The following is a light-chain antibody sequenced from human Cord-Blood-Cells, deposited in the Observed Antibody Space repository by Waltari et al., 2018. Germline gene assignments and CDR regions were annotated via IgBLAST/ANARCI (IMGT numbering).Light chain of an antibody. CDR1: QRILRW. J-gene: IGKJ1*01. V-gene: IGKV1-5*03. CDR2: KAS. CDR3: QQYNSYSPT. Sequence: DNQMTQSPSTLPLSVVDRVTVTCPASQRILRWLAWYQQKPRKAPKLLIYKASSLESGVPSRFSGSGSGTEFTLTISSLQPDDFATYYCQQYNSYSPTFGQGTKVEIK.